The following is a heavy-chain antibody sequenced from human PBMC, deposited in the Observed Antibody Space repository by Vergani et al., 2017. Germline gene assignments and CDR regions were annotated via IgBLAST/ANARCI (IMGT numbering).Heavy chain of an antibody. V-gene: IGHV1-69*01. Sequence: QVQLVQSGAEVKKPGSSVKVSCKASGGTFSSYAISWVRQAPGQGLEWMGGIIPIFGTANYAQKLQGRVTITADESTSTADMELSSLRSEDTAVYYCAATAGPPSYYYYYMDVWGKGTTVTVSS. CDR3: AATAGPPSYYYYYMDV. CDR2: IIPIFGTA. J-gene: IGHJ6*03. CDR1: GGTFSSYA.